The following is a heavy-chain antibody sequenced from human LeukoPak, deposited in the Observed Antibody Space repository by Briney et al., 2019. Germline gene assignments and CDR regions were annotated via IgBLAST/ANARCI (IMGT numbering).Heavy chain of an antibody. V-gene: IGHV3-23*01. D-gene: IGHD6-19*01. CDR3: AKDEYSSGWYPDYYYGMDV. J-gene: IGHJ6*02. Sequence: GGSLRLSCAASGFTFSSYAMSWVRQAPGKGLEWVSAISRSGGSTYYADSVKGRFTISRDNSKNTLYLQMNSLRAEDTAVCYCAKDEYSSGWYPDYYYGMDVWGQGTTVTVSS. CDR2: ISRSGGST. CDR1: GFTFSSYA.